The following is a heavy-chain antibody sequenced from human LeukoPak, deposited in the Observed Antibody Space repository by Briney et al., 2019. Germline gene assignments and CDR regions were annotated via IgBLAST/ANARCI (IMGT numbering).Heavy chain of an antibody. CDR2: TYYRSKWYN. V-gene: IGHV6-1*01. CDR1: GDSVSSNSVA. CDR3: ARDRSGYDSSFDY. Sequence: SQTLSLTCAISGDSVSSNSVAWNWHRQSPSGGLEWLGRTYYRSKWYNDYAVSVKSRITINPDTSKNQFSLQLNSVTPEDTAVYYCARDRSGYDSSFDYWGQGTLVTVSS. D-gene: IGHD5-12*01. J-gene: IGHJ4*02.